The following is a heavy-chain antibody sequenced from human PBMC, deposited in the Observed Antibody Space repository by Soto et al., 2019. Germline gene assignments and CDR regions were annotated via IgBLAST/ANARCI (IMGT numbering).Heavy chain of an antibody. J-gene: IGHJ6*02. V-gene: IGHV1-18*01. CDR2: ISAYNGNT. CDR3: ARWVGCTNGVCYVSYYYYGMDG. Sequence: ASVKVSCKASGYTFTSYGISWVRQAPGQGLEWMGWISAYNGNTNYAQKLQGRVTMTTDTSTSTAYMELRSLRSDDTAVYYCARWVGCTNGVCYVSYYYYGMDGWGQGTTVTVAS. CDR1: GYTFTSYG. D-gene: IGHD2-8*01.